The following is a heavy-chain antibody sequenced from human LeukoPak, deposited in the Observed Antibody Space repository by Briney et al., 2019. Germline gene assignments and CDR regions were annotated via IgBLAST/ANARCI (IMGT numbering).Heavy chain of an antibody. CDR3: AKVLEAATNDAFDI. J-gene: IGHJ3*02. D-gene: IGHD2-15*01. CDR1: GFTFSSYG. Sequence: GGSLRLSCAASGFTFSSYGMHWVRQAPGKGLEWVGVIWYDGSNKDYADSVKGRFTISRDNSKNTLYLQMNSLRAEDTAVYYCAKVLEAATNDAFDIWGQGTMVTVSS. V-gene: IGHV3-33*06. CDR2: IWYDGSNK.